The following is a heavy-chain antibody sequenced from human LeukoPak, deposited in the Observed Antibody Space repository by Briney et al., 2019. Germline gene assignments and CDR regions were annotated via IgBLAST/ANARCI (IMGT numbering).Heavy chain of an antibody. D-gene: IGHD3-3*01. V-gene: IGHV3-11*04. CDR3: ARDNYDFWSGKSLDY. CDR1: GFTFSDYY. CDR2: ISSSGSTI. J-gene: IGHJ4*02. Sequence: GGSLRLSCAASGFTFSDYYMSWIRQAPGKGLEWVSYISSSGSTIYYADSVKGRFTISRDNAKNSLYLQMNSLRAEDTAVYYCARDNYDFWSGKSLDYWGQGTLVTVSS.